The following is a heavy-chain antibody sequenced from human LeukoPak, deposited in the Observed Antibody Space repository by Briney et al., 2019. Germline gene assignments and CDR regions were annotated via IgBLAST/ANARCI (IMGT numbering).Heavy chain of an antibody. CDR2: ISYDGSKK. CDR1: GFTFSSYG. D-gene: IGHD1-26*01. CDR3: ARGGPPSGRYQGFDY. Sequence: PGGSLSLSCAASGFTFSSYGMHWVRQAPGKGLEWVAVISYDGSKKYYADSVKGRFTISRDNSKNTLYLQMNSLRAEDTAVYYCARGGPPSGRYQGFDYWGQGTLVTVSS. J-gene: IGHJ4*02. V-gene: IGHV3-30*03.